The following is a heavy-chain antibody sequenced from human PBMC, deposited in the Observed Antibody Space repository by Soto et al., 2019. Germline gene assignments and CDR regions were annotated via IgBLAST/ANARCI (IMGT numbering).Heavy chain of an antibody. J-gene: IGHJ4*01. V-gene: IGHV3-11*01. CDR3: ASLPQGYHDRSGRLVDY. Sequence: QVQLVESGGGLVKPGGSLRLSCASSGFTFSDYYMSWIRQAPGKGLEWVAYISAGGSDIYYGDSVKGRFTVSRDNTKKSLYLQMSNLRADDTAIYYCASLPQGYHDRSGRLVDYWGHGTLVTVSS. CDR1: GFTFSDYY. CDR2: ISAGGSDI. D-gene: IGHD3-22*01.